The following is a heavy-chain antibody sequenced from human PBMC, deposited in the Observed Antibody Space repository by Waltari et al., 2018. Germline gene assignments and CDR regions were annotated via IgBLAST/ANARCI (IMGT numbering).Heavy chain of an antibody. CDR2: IYYSGST. CDR3: ARLVNDFWSGYYFYFDY. V-gene: IGHV4-39*01. Sequence: QLQLQESGPGLVKPSETLSLTCTVSGGSISSSSSYWGWMRQPPGKGLEWIGSIYYSGSTYYNPSLKSRVTISVDTSKNQFSLKLSSVTAADTAVYYCARLVNDFWSGYYFYFDYWGQGTLVTVSS. D-gene: IGHD3-3*01. CDR1: GGSISSSSSY. J-gene: IGHJ4*02.